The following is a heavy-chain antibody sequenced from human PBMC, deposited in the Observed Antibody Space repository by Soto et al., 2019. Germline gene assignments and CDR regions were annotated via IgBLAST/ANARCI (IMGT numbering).Heavy chain of an antibody. D-gene: IGHD1-1*01. J-gene: IGHJ5*02. Sequence: SETLSLTCAVYGGSFSGYYWTWLRQPPGKGLEWIGEINHSGSTNYNPSLKSRVTISVDTSKNQFSLKVTSVTAADTAVYYCATANWSHHYFDPWGQGTLVTVSS. CDR2: INHSGST. V-gene: IGHV4-34*01. CDR1: GGSFSGYY. CDR3: ATANWSHHYFDP.